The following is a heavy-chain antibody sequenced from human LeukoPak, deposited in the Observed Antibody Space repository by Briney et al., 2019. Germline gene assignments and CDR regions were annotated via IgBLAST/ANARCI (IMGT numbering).Heavy chain of an antibody. D-gene: IGHD3-16*01. Sequence: PGGSLRLSCAASGFTFSSYDMHWVRQATGKGLEWVSAIGTAGDTYYPGSVKGRSTISRENAKNSLYLQMNSLRAGDTAVYYCARESDYGDYFDYWGQGTLVTVSS. J-gene: IGHJ4*02. CDR3: ARESDYGDYFDY. CDR2: IGTAGDT. V-gene: IGHV3-13*01. CDR1: GFTFSSYD.